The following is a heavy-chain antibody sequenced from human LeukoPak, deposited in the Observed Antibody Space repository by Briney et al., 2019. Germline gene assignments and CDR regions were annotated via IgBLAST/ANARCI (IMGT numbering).Heavy chain of an antibody. CDR2: IYYSGST. V-gene: IGHV4-31*03. CDR3: STTYYYDGSEGY. J-gene: IGHJ4*02. D-gene: IGHD3-22*01. Sequence: SETLSLTCTVSGGSISSGGYYWSWIRQHPGKGLEWIGYIYYSGSTYYNPSLKSRVTISVDTSKNQFSLKLSSVTAADTAVYYCSTTYYYDGSEGYWGQGTLVTVSS. CDR1: GGSISSGGYY.